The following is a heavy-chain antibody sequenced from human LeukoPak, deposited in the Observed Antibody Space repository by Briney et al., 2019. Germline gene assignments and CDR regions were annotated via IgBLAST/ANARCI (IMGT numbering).Heavy chain of an antibody. CDR1: GFSLSTSGVG. CDR3: AHTGYSYGLDF. J-gene: IGHJ4*02. D-gene: IGHD5-18*01. CDR2: IFWDDDK. Sequence: PGPTLVKHTQTLTLTCTFSGFSLSTSGVGVGWVRQPPGKALEWLALIFWDDDKYYSPSLKNRLTITKGTSRNQVVLTMTNVDPVDTATYYCAHTGYSYGLDFWGQGTLVTVSS. V-gene: IGHV2-5*02.